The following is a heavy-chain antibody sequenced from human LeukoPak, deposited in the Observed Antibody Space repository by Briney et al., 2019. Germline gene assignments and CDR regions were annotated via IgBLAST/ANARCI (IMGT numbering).Heavy chain of an antibody. CDR1: GYTFASFG. V-gene: IGHV1-8*02. CDR3: ARVTYLYGSGSFGY. CDR2: INPNSGGT. J-gene: IGHJ4*02. Sequence: GASVKVSCKASGYTFASFGITWVRQAPGQGLERMGWINPNSGGTNYAQKFQGRVTMTRNTSISTAYMELSSLRSEDTAVYYCARVTYLYGSGSFGYWGQGTLVTVSS. D-gene: IGHD3-10*01.